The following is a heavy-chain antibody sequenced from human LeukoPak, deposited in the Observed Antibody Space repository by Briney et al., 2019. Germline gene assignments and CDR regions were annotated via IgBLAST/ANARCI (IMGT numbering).Heavy chain of an antibody. J-gene: IGHJ4*02. CDR2: RWCDGTNK. V-gene: IGHV3-33*01. CDR1: GXTFSSYG. D-gene: IGHD4-23*01. CDR3: ASVSYSGGTLFDY. Sequence: GRSLRLSCSASGXTFSSYGMHWVRQAPGKGLEWVDDRWCDGTNKYYAVSVKGRFTISRDNSKNTLYLQMNSLRLEDTAVYYCASVSYSGGTLFDYWGQGTPVTVSS.